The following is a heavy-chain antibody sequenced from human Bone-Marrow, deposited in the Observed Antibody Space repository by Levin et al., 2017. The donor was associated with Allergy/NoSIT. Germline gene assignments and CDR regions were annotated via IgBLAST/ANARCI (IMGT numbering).Heavy chain of an antibody. CDR1: GGSFSGYY. CDR3: AGHSTGELDILTGRTPLDY. V-gene: IGHV4-34*01. CDR2: INHSGST. D-gene: IGHD3-9*01. J-gene: IGHJ4*02. Sequence: SETLSLTCAVYGGSFSGYYWSWIRQPPGKGLEWIGEINHSGSTNYNPSLKSRVTISVDTSKNQFSLKLSSVTAADTAVYYCAGHSTGELDILTGRTPLDYWGQGTLVTVSS.